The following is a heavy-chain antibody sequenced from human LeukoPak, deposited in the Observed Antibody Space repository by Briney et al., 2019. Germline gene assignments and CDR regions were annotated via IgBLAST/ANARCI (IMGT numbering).Heavy chain of an antibody. CDR1: GASISGYS. CDR3: ARATSGHYYYFDY. Sequence: SETLPLTCTVSGASISGYSWNWIRQPAGKGLEWIGRIYTSGSTKYNTSLKSRVTMSVDTSKNQFSLKLSSVTAADTAVYYCARATSGHYYYFDYWGQGTLVTVSS. V-gene: IGHV4-4*07. J-gene: IGHJ4*02. CDR2: IYTSGST. D-gene: IGHD3-22*01.